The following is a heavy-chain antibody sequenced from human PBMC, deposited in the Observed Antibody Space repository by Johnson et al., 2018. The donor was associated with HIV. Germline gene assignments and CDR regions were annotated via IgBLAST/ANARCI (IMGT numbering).Heavy chain of an antibody. V-gene: IGHV3-11*01. Sequence: QMLLVESGGGLVTPGGSLRLSCAASGFTFTDYYMSWIRQAPGTGLEWVSYISSSGSTIFYADSVKGRLTISRDNAKNSLYLQMNSLRAEDTAVYYCARIPGSGWEHDAFDIWGQGTMVTVSS. CDR2: ISSSGSTI. D-gene: IGHD6-19*01. CDR1: GFTFTDYY. J-gene: IGHJ3*02. CDR3: ARIPGSGWEHDAFDI.